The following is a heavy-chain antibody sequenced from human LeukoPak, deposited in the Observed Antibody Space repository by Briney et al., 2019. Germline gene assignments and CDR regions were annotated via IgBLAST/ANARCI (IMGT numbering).Heavy chain of an antibody. V-gene: IGHV3-48*04. J-gene: IGHJ4*02. CDR1: GFTFSSYS. CDR2: ISSSSSTI. CDR3: ARSKGMFDY. Sequence: GGSLRLSCAASGFTFSSYSMNWVRQAPGKGLEWVSYISSSSSTIYYADSVKGRFTISRDNAKNSLYLQMNSLRAEDTAVYYCARSKGMFDYWGQGTLVTVSS.